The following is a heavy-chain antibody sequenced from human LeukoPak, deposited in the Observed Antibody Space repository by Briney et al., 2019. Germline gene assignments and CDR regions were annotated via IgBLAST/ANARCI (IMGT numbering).Heavy chain of an antibody. CDR2: IKQDGSKK. J-gene: IGHJ4*02. CDR3: TRVGYIDEGIDY. D-gene: IGHD5-24*01. CDR1: GFPFSSYW. Sequence: GGSLRLSCVASGFPFSSYWMTWVRQTPGKGLEWVANIKQDGSKKSYVDSVKGRFTISRDNAKNSLYLQMNSLRAEDTAIYYCTRVGYIDEGIDYWGQGTLVTVSS. V-gene: IGHV3-7*04.